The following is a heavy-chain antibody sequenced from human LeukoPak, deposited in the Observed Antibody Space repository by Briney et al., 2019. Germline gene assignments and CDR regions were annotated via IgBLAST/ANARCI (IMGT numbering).Heavy chain of an antibody. CDR2: ISGSGGST. CDR1: GFTFSSYA. D-gene: IGHD3-10*01. Sequence: PGGSLRLSCAASGFTFSSYAMSWVRQAPGKGLEWVSAISGSGGSTYYADSVKGRFTISRDNSKNTLYLQMNSLRAEDTAVYYCAKGQVRGYYYYGMDVWGQGTTVTVSS. J-gene: IGHJ6*02. CDR3: AKGQVRGYYYYGMDV. V-gene: IGHV3-23*01.